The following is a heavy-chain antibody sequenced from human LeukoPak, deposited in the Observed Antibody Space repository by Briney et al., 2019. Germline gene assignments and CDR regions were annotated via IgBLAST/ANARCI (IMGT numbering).Heavy chain of an antibody. CDR2: ISSSSSYI. D-gene: IGHD3-22*01. CDR1: GFTFSSYS. V-gene: IGHV3-21*01. CDR3: ARHRGRYDSSGYLNPYDAYDM. Sequence: PGGSLRLSCAASGFTFSSYSMNWVRQAPGKGLEWVSSISSSSSYIYYADSVKGRFTISRDNAKNSLYLQMNSLRAEDTAVYYCARHRGRYDSSGYLNPYDAYDMWGQGTMVTVSS. J-gene: IGHJ3*02.